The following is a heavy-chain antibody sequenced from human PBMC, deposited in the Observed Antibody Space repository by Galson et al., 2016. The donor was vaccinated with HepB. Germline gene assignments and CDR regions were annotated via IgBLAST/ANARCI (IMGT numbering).Heavy chain of an antibody. J-gene: IGHJ4*02. D-gene: IGHD1-26*01. CDR3: ARDRSVMGYRVGATAY. CDR2: INPNSGGT. CDR1: GYGFTGYY. Sequence: SVKVSCKASGYGFTGYYIHWVRQAPGQGLEWMGWINPNSGGTNYAQTFQGRVTMTRDTSISTAYMELSSLRFDDTALYYCARDRSVMGYRVGATAYWGQGTQVTVSS. V-gene: IGHV1-2*02.